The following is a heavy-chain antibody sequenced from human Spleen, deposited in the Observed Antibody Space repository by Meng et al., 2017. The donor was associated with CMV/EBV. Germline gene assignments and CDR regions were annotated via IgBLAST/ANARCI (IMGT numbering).Heavy chain of an antibody. CDR1: WFSLSTSGVG. CDR2: IYWNDDK. J-gene: IGHJ4*02. Sequence: SGPTLVKPTQTLTLTCTFSWFSLSTSGVGVGWIRQPPGKALEWLALIYWNDDKRYSTSLKSRLTSTKDTSKNQVVLTMTNMDPVDTATYYCAHSRVVVTTPFFDYWGQGTLVTVSS. V-gene: IGHV2-5*01. CDR3: AHSRVVVTTPFFDY. D-gene: IGHD3-22*01.